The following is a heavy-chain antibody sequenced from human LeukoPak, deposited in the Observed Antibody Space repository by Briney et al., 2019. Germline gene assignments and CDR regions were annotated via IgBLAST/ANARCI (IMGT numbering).Heavy chain of an antibody. CDR1: GGTFSSYA. V-gene: IGHV1-69*13. J-gene: IGHJ4*02. CDR2: IIPIFGTA. CDR3: ARGSFLRSDY. D-gene: IGHD1-26*01. Sequence: SVKVSCKASGGTFSSYAISWVRQAPGQGLEWMGGIIPIFGTANYAQKFQGRVTITADESTSTAYMELSSLRSEGAAVYFCARGSFLRSDYWGQGTLVTVSS.